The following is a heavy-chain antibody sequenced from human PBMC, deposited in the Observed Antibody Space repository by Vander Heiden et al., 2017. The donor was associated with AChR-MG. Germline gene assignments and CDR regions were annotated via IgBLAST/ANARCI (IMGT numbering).Heavy chain of an antibody. V-gene: IGHV3-21*01. CDR3: GGGGEGGDYYYGMDV. D-gene: IGHD3-10*01. J-gene: IGHJ6*02. Sequence: EVQLVESGGGLVKPGGPLRLSCAASGSTFRGYSVKWVRRAQGEGVGGGLSISSSGSYIYYAGSGKGRFTISRDNAKNSLYLKMNGLRAEDKAVYYCGGGGEGGDYYYGMDVWGQGTTVTVSS. CDR1: GSTFRGYS. CDR2: ISSSGSYI.